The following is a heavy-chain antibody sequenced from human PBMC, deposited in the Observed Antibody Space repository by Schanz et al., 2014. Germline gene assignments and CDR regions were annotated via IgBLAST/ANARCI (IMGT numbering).Heavy chain of an antibody. J-gene: IGHJ4*02. Sequence: EVQVVESGGGLVQPGGSLRLSCAASGFSFVDAWMSWVRQAPGRGLEWVATIKKDGSEKYNVDAVKGRFTISRDNSKNTLYLQMNSLRPEDTAVYYCAKEGSIYWDRSVDYWGQGTLVTVSS. V-gene: IGHV3-7*01. CDR3: AKEGSIYWDRSVDY. CDR2: IKKDGSEK. CDR1: GFSFVDAW. D-gene: IGHD1-26*01.